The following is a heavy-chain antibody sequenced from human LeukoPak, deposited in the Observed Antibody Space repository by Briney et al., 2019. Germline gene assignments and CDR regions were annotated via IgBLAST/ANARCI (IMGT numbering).Heavy chain of an antibody. V-gene: IGHV3-48*03. D-gene: IGHD2-2*01. CDR1: GFTFSSYA. Sequence: GGSLRLSCAASGFTFSSYAMSWVRQAPGKGLEWVSYISPSGTTIYYADSVKGRFTISRDNAKNSLHLQMNSLRAEDTAVYYCARDPRGYCSSTSCYYGMDVWGQGTTVTVSS. J-gene: IGHJ6*02. CDR2: ISPSGTTI. CDR3: ARDPRGYCSSTSCYYGMDV.